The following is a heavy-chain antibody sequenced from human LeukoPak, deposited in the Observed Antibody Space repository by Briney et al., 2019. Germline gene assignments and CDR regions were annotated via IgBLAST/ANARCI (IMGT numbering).Heavy chain of an antibody. D-gene: IGHD2-21*02. V-gene: IGHV4-39*07. CDR2: IYYSGGT. CDR1: GVTISSSSYY. CDR3: ARNVATAITFDI. Sequence: SETLSLTCTVSGVTISSSSYYWGWIRQPSGKGLEWIGSIYYSGGTYYNPSLKSRVTISVDTSKNQFSLKLSSVTAADTAVYYCARNVATAITFDIWGQGTMVTVSS. J-gene: IGHJ3*02.